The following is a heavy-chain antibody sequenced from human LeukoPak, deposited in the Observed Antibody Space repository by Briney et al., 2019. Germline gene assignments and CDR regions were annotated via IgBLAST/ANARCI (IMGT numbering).Heavy chain of an antibody. CDR2: IYYSGST. CDR1: GGSISSSSYY. J-gene: IGHJ4*02. D-gene: IGHD6-6*01. V-gene: IGHV4-39*01. CDR3: ARHDAGIAARPFDN. Sequence: SETLSLTCTVSGGSISSSSYYWGWIRQPPGKGLVWIGSIYYSGSTYYNPSLKSRVTISVDTSKNQFSLKLSSVTAADTAVYYCARHDAGIAARPFDNWGQGTLVTVSS.